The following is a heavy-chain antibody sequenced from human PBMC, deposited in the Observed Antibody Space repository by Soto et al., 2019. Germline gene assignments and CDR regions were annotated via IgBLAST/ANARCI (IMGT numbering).Heavy chain of an antibody. V-gene: IGHV5-51*01. CDR3: VRHIPFPTTGTPGYYYYYMDV. J-gene: IGHJ6*03. CDR1: GYSFTSYW. CDR2: IYPGDSDT. D-gene: IGHD1-1*01. Sequence: GESLKISCKGSGYSFTSYWIGWVRQMPGKGLEWMGIIYPGDSDTRYSPSFQGQVTISADKSISTAYLQWSSLKASDTAMYYCVRHIPFPTTGTPGYYYYYMDVWGKGTMVTV.